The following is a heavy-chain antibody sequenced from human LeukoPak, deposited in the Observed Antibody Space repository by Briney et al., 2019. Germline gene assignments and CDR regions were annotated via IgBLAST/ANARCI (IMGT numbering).Heavy chain of an antibody. J-gene: IGHJ4*02. D-gene: IGHD3-10*01. CDR3: ARGGSAGITPCRY. CDR2: INPNSGGT. Sequence: ASLKVSCKASGYTFTGYYIHWVRQAPGQGLEWMGWINPNSGGTKYAQKFQGRVTMTRDTSISTAYMELSRLKSDDTAVHYCARGGSAGITPCRYWGQGTLVTVSS. V-gene: IGHV1-2*02. CDR1: GYTFTGYY.